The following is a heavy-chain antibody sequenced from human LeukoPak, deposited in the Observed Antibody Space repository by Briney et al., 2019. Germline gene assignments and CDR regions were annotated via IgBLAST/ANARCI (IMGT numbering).Heavy chain of an antibody. CDR3: ARDRYYYDSSGYTLGY. D-gene: IGHD3-22*01. Sequence: SGGSLRLSCAASGFTFSSYGMHWVRQAPGKGLEWVAVIWYDGSKKYYADSVKGRFTISRDNSKNTLYLQMNSLRAEDTAVYYCARDRYYYDSSGYTLGYWGQGTLVTVSS. CDR1: GFTFSSYG. J-gene: IGHJ4*02. V-gene: IGHV3-33*01. CDR2: IWYDGSKK.